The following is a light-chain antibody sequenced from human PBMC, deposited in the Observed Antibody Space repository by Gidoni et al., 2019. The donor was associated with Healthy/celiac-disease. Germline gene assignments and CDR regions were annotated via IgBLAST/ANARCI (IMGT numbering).Light chain of an antibody. CDR1: QSISSY. CDR3: QQSYSTSTWT. V-gene: IGKV1-39*01. CDR2: AAA. Sequence: MQPPQSSSSLSASVGDRVTLTCRASQSISSYYNWYQQKPGKAPKLLIYAAASLQSGVPSRFRGSGSGTDFSLTISSLQPEDVSTFYCQQSYSTSTWTFGQXTRVEIK. J-gene: IGKJ1*01.